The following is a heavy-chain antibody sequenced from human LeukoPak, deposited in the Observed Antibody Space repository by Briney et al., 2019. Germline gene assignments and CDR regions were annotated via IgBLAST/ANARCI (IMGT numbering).Heavy chain of an antibody. D-gene: IGHD4-17*01. CDR3: ARPMSTVTGPLDY. Sequence: TRGSLRLSCAASGFIFRTYAMHWVRQAPGKGLEWVAVISFDGSNQYYADSVKGRFTISRENSKNTLYLQMNSLKTEDTAVYYCARPMSTVTGPLDYWGQGTLVSVSS. CDR2: ISFDGSNQ. CDR1: GFIFRTYA. V-gene: IGHV3-30*04. J-gene: IGHJ4*02.